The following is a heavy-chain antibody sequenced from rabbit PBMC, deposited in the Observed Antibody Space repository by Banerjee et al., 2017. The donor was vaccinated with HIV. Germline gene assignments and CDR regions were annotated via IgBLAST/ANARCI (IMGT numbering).Heavy chain of an antibody. CDR3: ARNYVNAFDP. V-gene: IGHV1S45*01. D-gene: IGHD1-1*01. J-gene: IGHJ2*01. CDR1: GFSFSSNW. CDR2: IDTNDGDT. Sequence: LEESGGGLVKPGGTLTLTCTVSGFSFSSNWICWVRQAPGKGLEWIACIDTNDGDTDYANWPKGRIPISKTSSTTVTLQMTSLTAADTATYFCARNYVNAFDPCSPGTLVTVS.